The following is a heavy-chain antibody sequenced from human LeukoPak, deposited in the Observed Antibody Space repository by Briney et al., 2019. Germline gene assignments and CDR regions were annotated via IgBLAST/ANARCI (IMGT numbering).Heavy chain of an antibody. V-gene: IGHV4-31*09. D-gene: IGHD3-22*01. Sequence: SETLSLTCTVSGGSISSGGYYWSWIRQHPGKGLEWIGYIYYSGSTYYNPSLKSRVTISVDKSKNQFSLKLSSVTAADTAVYYCVTYYYDSSGYPTGDAFDIWGQGTMVTVSS. CDR3: VTYYYDSSGYPTGDAFDI. J-gene: IGHJ3*02. CDR2: IYYSGST. CDR1: GGSISSGGYY.